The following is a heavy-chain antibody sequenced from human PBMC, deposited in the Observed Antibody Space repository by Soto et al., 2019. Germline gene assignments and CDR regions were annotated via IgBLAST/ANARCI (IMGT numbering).Heavy chain of an antibody. D-gene: IGHD1-26*01. CDR3: GKGRSYYYHYGVAF. CDR1: GFTYSTYT. CDR2: ISYGGNNK. V-gene: IGHV3-30-3*02. Sequence: PGGSLRLSCAASGFTYSTYTMHWVRQAPGKGLEWVAVISYGGNNKFYADAVKGRFTISRDNTKSTLYLQMNSLRAEDTAVYYCGKGRSYYYHYGVAFWGQGSSVTVSS. J-gene: IGHJ6*02.